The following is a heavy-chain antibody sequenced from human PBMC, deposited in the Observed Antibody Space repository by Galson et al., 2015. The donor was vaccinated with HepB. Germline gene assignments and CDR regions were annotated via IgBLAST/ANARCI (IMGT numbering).Heavy chain of an antibody. CDR2: INPGNSNT. CDR1: GYIFTSHA. Sequence: SVKVSCKASGYIFTSHALHWVRQAPGQTFEWMGWINPGNSNTRYSQKFQDRVAITRDTSASTAYMDLSSLTSEDTAVYYCARLAVADNYYGMDVWGQGTTVTVSS. J-gene: IGHJ6*02. V-gene: IGHV1-3*01. D-gene: IGHD6-19*01. CDR3: ARLAVADNYYGMDV.